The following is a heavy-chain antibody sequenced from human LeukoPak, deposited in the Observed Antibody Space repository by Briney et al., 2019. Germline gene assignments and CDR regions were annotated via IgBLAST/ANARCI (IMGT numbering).Heavy chain of an antibody. V-gene: IGHV1-46*01. CDR3: ARTHHSHYYDSSGYYSGFDY. D-gene: IGHD3-22*01. Sequence: ASVKVSCKASGYTFTGSYMHWVRQAPGQGLEWMGIINPSGGSTSYAQKFQGRVTMTRDMSTSTVYMELSSLRSEDTAVYYCARTHHSHYYDSSGYYSGFDYWGQGTLVTVSS. CDR2: INPSGGST. J-gene: IGHJ4*02. CDR1: GYTFTGSY.